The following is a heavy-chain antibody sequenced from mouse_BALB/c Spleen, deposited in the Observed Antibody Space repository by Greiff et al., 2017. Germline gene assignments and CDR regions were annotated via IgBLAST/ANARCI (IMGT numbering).Heavy chain of an antibody. V-gene: IGHV5-6-4*01. CDR1: GFTFSSYT. CDR3: TRSGLRFPFDY. Sequence: DVKLVESGGGLVKPGGSLKLSCAASGFTFSSYTMSWVRQTPEKRLEWVATISSGGSYTYYPDSVKGRFTISRDNAKNTLYLQMSSLKSEDTAMYYCTRSGLRFPFDYWGQGTTLTVSS. CDR2: ISSGGSYT. J-gene: IGHJ2*01. D-gene: IGHD1-1*01.